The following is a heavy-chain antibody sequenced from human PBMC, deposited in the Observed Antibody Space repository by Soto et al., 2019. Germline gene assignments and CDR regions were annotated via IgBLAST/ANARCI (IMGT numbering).Heavy chain of an antibody. D-gene: IGHD3-22*01. J-gene: IGHJ3*01. CDR2: IKQDGGEA. CDR3: ARVYYESRGTTKCRAFEF. V-gene: IGHV3-7*01. Sequence: PGVSLRLSCAASGFIFSDYSVRWVRQSPGEGLGRVDHIKQDGGEADSVDSVKGRLTISRDNATNSLYLQMNSLNAEYTPFYSAARVYYESRGTTKCRAFEFRGQGRMVTVSS. CDR1: GFIFSDYS.